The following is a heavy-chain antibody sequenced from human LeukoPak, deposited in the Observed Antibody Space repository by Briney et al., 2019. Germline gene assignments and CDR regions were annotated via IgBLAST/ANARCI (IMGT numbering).Heavy chain of an antibody. J-gene: IGHJ5*02. CDR3: ARDLNDIVVVPAARAFDP. Sequence: PSETLSLTCTVSGGSISSYYWSWIRQPPGKGLEWIGYIYYSGSTNYNPSLKSRVTISVDTSKNQFSLKLSSVTAADTAVYYCARDLNDIVVVPAARAFDPWGQGTLVTVSS. CDR2: IYYSGST. D-gene: IGHD2-2*01. CDR1: GGSISSYY. V-gene: IGHV4-59*12.